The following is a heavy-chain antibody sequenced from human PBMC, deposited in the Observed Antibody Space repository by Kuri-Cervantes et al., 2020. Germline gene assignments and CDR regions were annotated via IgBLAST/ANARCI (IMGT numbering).Heavy chain of an antibody. CDR2: ISYDGSNK. D-gene: IGHD3-9*01. CDR1: GGTFSSYA. CDR3: ARDTYYDILTGHFQGLDFDY. J-gene: IGHJ4*02. V-gene: IGHV3-30-3*01. Sequence: SCKASGGTFSSYAMHWVRQAPGKGLEWVAVISYDGSNKYYADSVKGRFTISRDNSKNTLYLQMNSLRAEDTAVYYCARDTYYDILTGHFQGLDFDYWGQGTLVTVSS.